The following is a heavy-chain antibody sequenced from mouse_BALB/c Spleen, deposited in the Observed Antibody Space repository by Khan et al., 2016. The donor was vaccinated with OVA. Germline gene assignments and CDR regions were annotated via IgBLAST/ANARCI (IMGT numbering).Heavy chain of an antibody. CDR3: ASHLTGSFAY. D-gene: IGHD4-1*01. CDR1: GFTFSSYS. V-gene: IGHV5-6*01. CDR2: ISSGGDYT. Sequence: EVQRVESGGDLVKPGGSLKLSCAASGFTFSSYSMSWVRQTPDKRLEWVASISSGGDYTYYPDIVKGRFTISRDNAKNTLYLQMSSLKSENTARYYCASHLTGSFAYWGQGTLVTVS. J-gene: IGHJ3*01.